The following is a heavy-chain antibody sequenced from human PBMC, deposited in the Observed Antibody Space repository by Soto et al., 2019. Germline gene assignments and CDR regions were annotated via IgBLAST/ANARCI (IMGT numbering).Heavy chain of an antibody. Sequence: PGGSLRLSCAASGLTFSSYAMSWVRQAPGKGLEWVSAISGSGGSTYYADSVKGRFTISRDNSKNTLYLQMNSLRAEDTAVYYCAKVGSSHYYYYYGMDVWGQGTTVTVSS. D-gene: IGHD6-6*01. V-gene: IGHV3-23*01. CDR1: GLTFSSYA. CDR3: AKVGSSHYYYYYGMDV. CDR2: ISGSGGST. J-gene: IGHJ6*02.